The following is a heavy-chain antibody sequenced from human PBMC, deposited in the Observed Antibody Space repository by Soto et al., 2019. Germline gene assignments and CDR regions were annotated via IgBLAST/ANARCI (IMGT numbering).Heavy chain of an antibody. CDR1: GYSFAGYW. D-gene: IGHD3-22*01. CDR3: ARQVYDSDTGPNFQYYFDS. V-gene: IGHV5-10-1*01. CDR2: IDPSDSQT. J-gene: IGHJ4*02. Sequence: GESLKISCKGSGYSFAGYWITWVRQKPGKGLEWMGRIDPSDSQTYYSPSFRGHVTVSVTKSITTVFLQWSSLRASDTAMYYCARQVYDSDTGPNFQYYFDSWGQGTPVTVSS.